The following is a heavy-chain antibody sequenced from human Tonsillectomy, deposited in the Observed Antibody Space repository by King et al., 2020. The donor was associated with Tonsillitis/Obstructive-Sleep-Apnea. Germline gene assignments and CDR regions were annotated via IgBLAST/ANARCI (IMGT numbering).Heavy chain of an antibody. D-gene: IGHD4-17*01. Sequence: VQLVESGAEVKKPGESLRISCKGSAYSFTTYWINWVRQMPGKGLEWMGRIDPSDSYTNYSPSFQGHVTVTADKSISTAYLQWSSLKASDTAMYYCARDPTMATVTPLFDYYYYGMDVWGQGTTVTVSS. CDR2: IDPSDSYT. CDR3: ARDPTMATVTPLFDYYYYGMDV. CDR1: AYSFTTYW. J-gene: IGHJ6*02. V-gene: IGHV5-10-1*03.